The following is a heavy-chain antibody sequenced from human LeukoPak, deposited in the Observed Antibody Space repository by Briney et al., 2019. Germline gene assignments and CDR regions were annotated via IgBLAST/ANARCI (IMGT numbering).Heavy chain of an antibody. V-gene: IGHV4-59*12. CDR2: IYYSGST. CDR3: ARDRNLYYYYYMDV. Sequence: SETLSLTRTVSGGSISSYYWSWIRQPPGKGLEWIGYIYYSGSTNYNPSLKSRVTMSVDTSKNQFSLKLSSVTAADTAVYYCARDRNLYYYYYMDVWGKGTTVTISS. D-gene: IGHD1-14*01. J-gene: IGHJ6*03. CDR1: GGSISSYY.